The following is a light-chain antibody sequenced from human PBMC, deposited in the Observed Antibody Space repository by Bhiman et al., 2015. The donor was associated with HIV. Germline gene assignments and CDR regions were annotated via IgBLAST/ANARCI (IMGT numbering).Light chain of an antibody. CDR1: NSDVGGYNY. V-gene: IGLV2-14*03. CDR2: DVT. CDR3: AKYISPDTGV. Sequence: QSALTQPPSASGSPGQSVTISCTGTNSDVGGYNYVSWYQQYPGTAPRLIIFDVTSRPSGVSDRFSGSKSGDTASLNISGLQAEDEADYYCAKYISPDTGVFGGGTKLTVL. J-gene: IGLJ3*02.